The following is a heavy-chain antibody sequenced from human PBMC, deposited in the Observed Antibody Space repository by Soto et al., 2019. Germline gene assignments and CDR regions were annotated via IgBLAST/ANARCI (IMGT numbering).Heavy chain of an antibody. CDR2: IIPIFGTA. J-gene: IGHJ6*02. V-gene: IGHV1-69*13. D-gene: IGHD3-9*01. Sequence: SVKVSCKASGGTFSSYAISWVRQAPGQGLEWMGGIIPIFGTANYAQKFQGRVTITADESTSTAYMELSSLRSEDTAVYYCARSAYYDILPGPGYYYYYYGMDVWGQGTRVTVSS. CDR1: GGTFSSYA. CDR3: ARSAYYDILPGPGYYYYYYGMDV.